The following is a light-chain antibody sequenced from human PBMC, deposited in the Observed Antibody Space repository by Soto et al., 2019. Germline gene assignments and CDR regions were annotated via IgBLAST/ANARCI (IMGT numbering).Light chain of an antibody. CDR3: TSFSSSTSLYV. J-gene: IGLJ1*01. CDR1: TRDIAGYNY. Sequence: QSPMTQPASVSGSLGQSITISCTGTTRDIAGYNYISWYQHLPGKAPKLMIYQVTIRPSGISNRFSGSKSGNTASLTISGLQAEDEADYYCTSFSSSTSLYVFGTGTRSPS. V-gene: IGLV2-14*01. CDR2: QVT.